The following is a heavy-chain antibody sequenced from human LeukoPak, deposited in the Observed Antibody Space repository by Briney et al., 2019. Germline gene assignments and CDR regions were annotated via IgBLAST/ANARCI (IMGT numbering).Heavy chain of an antibody. V-gene: IGHV4-4*07. D-gene: IGHD6-13*01. J-gene: IGHJ4*02. CDR2: IYTSGST. Sequence: SETLSLTCTVSGGSISSNYWSWIRQPAGKGLEWIGRIYTSGSTNYSPSLKSRVTLSVDTSRNQFSLRLSSVTAADTAVYYCARDGRGYASSWYFDLWGQGTLVTVSP. CDR3: ARDGRGYASSWYFDL. CDR1: GGSISSNY.